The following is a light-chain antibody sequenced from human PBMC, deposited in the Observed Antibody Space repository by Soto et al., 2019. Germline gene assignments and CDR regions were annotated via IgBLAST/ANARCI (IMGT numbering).Light chain of an antibody. CDR2: EAS. CDR1: QSLLHSDARTY. Sequence: DIVMAQTPLSLSVTPGQPASISCKSSQSLLHSDARTYLFWYLQKPGQPPQLLIYEASNRFSGVPDRFRGSGSATEFTLSISRVEAEDVGVYYRLHSIELPHTFGQGTNLEIK. V-gene: IGKV2D-29*01. CDR3: LHSIELPHT. J-gene: IGKJ2*01.